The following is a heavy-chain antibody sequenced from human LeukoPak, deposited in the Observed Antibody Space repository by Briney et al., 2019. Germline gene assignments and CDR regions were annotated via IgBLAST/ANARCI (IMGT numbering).Heavy chain of an antibody. CDR1: GGSISSDVYY. D-gene: IGHD2-15*01. CDR2: IYASGST. V-gene: IGHV4-61*02. J-gene: IGHJ5*02. Sequence: SETLSLTCTVSGGSISSDVYYWSWIRQPAGKGLEWIGRIYASGSTTYNSSLKSRVTISIDTSKNQFSLKLTSVTAADTAVYYCAGTGRYCSGGSCNNWFDPWGQGTLVTVSS. CDR3: AGTGRYCSGGSCNNWFDP.